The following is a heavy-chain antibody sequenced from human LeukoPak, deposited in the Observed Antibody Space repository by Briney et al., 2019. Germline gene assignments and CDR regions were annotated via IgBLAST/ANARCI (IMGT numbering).Heavy chain of an antibody. J-gene: IGHJ5*02. D-gene: IGHD2-2*01. Sequence: ASVKVSCKASGYTFTSYGISWVRQAPGQGLEWMGWISAYNGNTNYAQKLQGRVTMITDTSTSTAYMELRSLRSDDTAVYYCARVRHCSSTSCYRENWFDPWGQGTLVTVSS. V-gene: IGHV1-18*01. CDR3: ARVRHCSSTSCYRENWFDP. CDR1: GYTFTSYG. CDR2: ISAYNGNT.